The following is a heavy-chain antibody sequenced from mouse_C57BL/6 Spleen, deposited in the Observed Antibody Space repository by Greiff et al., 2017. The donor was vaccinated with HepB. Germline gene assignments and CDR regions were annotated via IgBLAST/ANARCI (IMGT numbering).Heavy chain of an antibody. CDR3: ARYLFSWYFDV. V-gene: IGHV7-3*01. J-gene: IGHJ1*03. CDR1: GFTFTDYY. CDR2: IRNKANGYTT. Sequence: EVHLVESGGGLVQPGGSLSLSCAASGFTFTDYYMSWVRQPPGKALEWLGFIRNKANGYTTEYSASVKVRFTISRDNSQSILYLHVNALGAEDSATYYCARYLFSWYFDVWGTGTTVTVSS.